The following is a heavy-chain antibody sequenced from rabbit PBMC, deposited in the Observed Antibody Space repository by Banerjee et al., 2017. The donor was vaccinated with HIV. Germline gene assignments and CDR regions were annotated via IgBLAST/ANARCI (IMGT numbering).Heavy chain of an antibody. CDR2: IDGGNSGST. CDR1: GFSFSSSYW. CDR3: ARDLAGVIGWNFNL. J-gene: IGHJ4*01. Sequence: QQQLVESGGGLVKPEGSLTLTCTASGFSFSSSYWMYWVRQAPGKGLEWIACIDGGNSGSTYYANWAKGRFTISKTSSTTVTLQMTSLTAADTATYLCARDLAGVIGWNFNLWGPGTLVTVS. D-gene: IGHD4-1*01. V-gene: IGHV1S45*01.